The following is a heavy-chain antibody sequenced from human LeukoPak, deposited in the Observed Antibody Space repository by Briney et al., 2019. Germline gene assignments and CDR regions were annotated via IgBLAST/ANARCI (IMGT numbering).Heavy chain of an antibody. CDR1: GFTFSSYW. CDR2: INSDGSST. V-gene: IGHV3-74*01. J-gene: IGHJ5*02. D-gene: IGHD2-2*01. Sequence: GGSLRHSCAASGFTFSSYWMHWVRQAPGKGLVWVSRINSDGSSTSYADSVKGRFTISRDNAKDTLYLQMNSLRAEDTAVYYCARDRGYCSSTSCYDNHWGQGTLVTVSS. CDR3: ARDRGYCSSTSCYDNH.